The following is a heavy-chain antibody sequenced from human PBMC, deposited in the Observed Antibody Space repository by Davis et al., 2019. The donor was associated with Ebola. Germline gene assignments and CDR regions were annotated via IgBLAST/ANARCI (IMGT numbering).Heavy chain of an antibody. Sequence: ASVKVSCKASGYTFTSYAMHWVRQAPGQRLEWMGWINAGNGNTKYSQKFQGRVTVTWDTSISTAYMELSSLRSEDTAVYYCGREMAGGTFDYWGQGTLVTVSS. V-gene: IGHV1-3*01. CDR3: GREMAGGTFDY. D-gene: IGHD6-19*01. CDR1: GYTFTSYA. J-gene: IGHJ4*02. CDR2: INAGNGNT.